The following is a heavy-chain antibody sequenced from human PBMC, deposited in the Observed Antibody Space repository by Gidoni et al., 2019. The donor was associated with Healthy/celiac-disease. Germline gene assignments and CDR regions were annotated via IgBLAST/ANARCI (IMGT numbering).Heavy chain of an antibody. J-gene: IGHJ6*02. Sequence: VKPSETLSLTCTVSGGSISSYYWRWIRQPPGKGLEWIGYIYYSGSTNYNPSLKSRVTISVDTSKNQCSRKLSSVTAADTAVYYCARSEGDYYGMDVWGQGTTVTVSS. CDR3: ARSEGDYYGMDV. CDR1: GGSISSYY. V-gene: IGHV4-59*01. D-gene: IGHD3-16*01. CDR2: IYYSGST.